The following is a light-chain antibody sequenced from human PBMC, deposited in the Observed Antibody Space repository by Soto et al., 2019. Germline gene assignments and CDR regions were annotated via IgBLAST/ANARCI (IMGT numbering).Light chain of an antibody. CDR1: SSDVGSYNL. CDR2: EGS. V-gene: IGLV2-23*01. J-gene: IGLJ2*01. Sequence: QSALTQPASVSGSPGQSITISCTGTSSDVGSYNLVSWYQQPPGEAPKRMSYEGSKRPSGVSNPFSGSKSGNTASLTISGLQAEDEADYYCCSYAGSDTMIFGGGTTLTV. CDR3: CSYAGSDTMI.